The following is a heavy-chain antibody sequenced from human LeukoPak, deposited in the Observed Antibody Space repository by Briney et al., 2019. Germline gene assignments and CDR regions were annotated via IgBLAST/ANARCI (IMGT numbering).Heavy chain of an antibody. CDR3: ARVYASSSWYRLDY. CDR2: ISYDGSNK. D-gene: IGHD6-13*01. V-gene: IGHV3-30*04. CDR1: GFTFSSYA. Sequence: GGSLRLSCPASGFTFSSYAMHGLRQAPAKGLEGVAVISYDGSNKYYADAVKGRFTISRDNSKNTLYLQMNSRRAEDTAVYYCARVYASSSWYRLDYWGQGTLVTVSS. J-gene: IGHJ4*02.